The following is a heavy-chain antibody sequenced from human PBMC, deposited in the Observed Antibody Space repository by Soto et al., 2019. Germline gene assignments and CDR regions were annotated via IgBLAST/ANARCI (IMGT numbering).Heavy chain of an antibody. CDR3: AKDQVVGATISHAYVSQFDY. Sequence: HPGGSLRLSCAASGFTFSSYAMSWVRQAPRKGLEWVSAISGSGGSTYYADSVKGRFTISRDNSKNTLYLQMNSLRAEDTAVYYCAKDQVVGATISHAYVSQFDYWGQGTLVTVSS. CDR2: ISGSGGST. CDR1: GFTFSSYA. J-gene: IGHJ4*02. D-gene: IGHD1-26*01. V-gene: IGHV3-23*01.